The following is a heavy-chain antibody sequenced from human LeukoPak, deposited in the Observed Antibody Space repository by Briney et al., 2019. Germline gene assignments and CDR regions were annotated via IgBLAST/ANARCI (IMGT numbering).Heavy chain of an antibody. CDR1: GYAFSRYA. D-gene: IGHD1-14*01. CDR3: ARGRRADNNWFDP. Sequence: GGSLRLSCAASGYAFSRYAMHWVRQAPGKGLEWVAFISYDGSDKYYANSVRGRFTISRDTSKDTLYLQMNSLSPEDTAVYYCARGRRADNNWFDPWGQGTLVTVFS. J-gene: IGHJ5*02. CDR2: ISYDGSDK. V-gene: IGHV3-30-3*01.